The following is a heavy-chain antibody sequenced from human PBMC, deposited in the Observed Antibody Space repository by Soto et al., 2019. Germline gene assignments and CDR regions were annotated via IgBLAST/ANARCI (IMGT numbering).Heavy chain of an antibody. V-gene: IGHV3-13*05. CDR2: IGTAGDP. CDR1: GFTFSSYD. Sequence: GGSLRLSCAASGFTFSSYDMHWVRQATGKGLEWVSAIGTAGDPYYPGSVKGRFTISRENAKNSLYLQMNSLRAGDTTVYYCARGGAGTKYYYYYGMDVWGQGTTVTVSS. CDR3: ARGGAGTKYYYYYGMDV. J-gene: IGHJ6*02.